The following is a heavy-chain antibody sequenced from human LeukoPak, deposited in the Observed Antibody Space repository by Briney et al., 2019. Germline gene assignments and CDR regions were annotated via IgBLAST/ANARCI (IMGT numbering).Heavy chain of an antibody. CDR2: IYYSGST. Sequence: SETLSLTCTVSAGSISSSSYSWGWIRQPPGKGLEWIGSIYYSGSTYYNPSLKSRVTISLDTSKNQVSLNLTSVTAADTAIYYCHMVRGGGYFDYWGQGALVTVSS. D-gene: IGHD3-10*01. J-gene: IGHJ4*02. V-gene: IGHV4-39*07. CDR3: HMVRGGGYFDY. CDR1: AGSISSSSYS.